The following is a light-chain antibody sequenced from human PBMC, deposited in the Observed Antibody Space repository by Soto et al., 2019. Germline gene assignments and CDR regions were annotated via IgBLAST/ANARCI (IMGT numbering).Light chain of an antibody. CDR3: QQYDTSPRT. J-gene: IGKJ1*01. CDR1: QSVSNNY. Sequence: EIVLTQSPGTLSLSRGEIATLSCRASQSVSNNYLAWYQQKPGQAPRLLIYGASNRATGIPDRFSGSGSGTDFTLTINILEPDDFAVYYCQQYDTSPRTFGQGTKVDIK. CDR2: GAS. V-gene: IGKV3-20*01.